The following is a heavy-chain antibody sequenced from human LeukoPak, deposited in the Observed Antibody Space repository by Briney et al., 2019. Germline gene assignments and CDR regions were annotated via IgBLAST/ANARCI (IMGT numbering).Heavy chain of an antibody. CDR1: GGSFSGYY. V-gene: IGHV4-34*12. D-gene: IGHD3-10*01. CDR2: IFYSGST. Sequence: SETLSLTCAVYGGSFSGYYWSWIRQPPGKGLEWIGNIFYSGSTYYSPSLRSRVTISLDTSRNQFSLKLNSVTAADTAVYYCAKSNGYGLVDIWGQGPMVTVSS. J-gene: IGHJ3*02. CDR3: AKSNGYGLVDI.